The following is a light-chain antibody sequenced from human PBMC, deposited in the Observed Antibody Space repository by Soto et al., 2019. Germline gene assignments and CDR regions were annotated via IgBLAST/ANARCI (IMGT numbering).Light chain of an antibody. V-gene: IGKV3-20*01. J-gene: IGKJ1*01. Sequence: EIVLTQSPGTLSLSPGERATLSCGASQSVSSSYLAWYQQKPGQAPRLLIYGASSRATGIPDRFSGSGSGTDFTLTISRLEPEDFALNYCQQYGSSPRTFGQGTKVEIK. CDR1: QSVSSSY. CDR3: QQYGSSPRT. CDR2: GAS.